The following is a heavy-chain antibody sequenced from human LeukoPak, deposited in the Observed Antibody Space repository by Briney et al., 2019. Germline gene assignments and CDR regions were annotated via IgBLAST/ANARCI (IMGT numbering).Heavy chain of an antibody. CDR2: ISTYYGNT. CDR1: GYTSTSYG. D-gene: IGHD3-10*01. CDR3: ARVYSTNYYGSGDRPFLFDY. V-gene: IGHV1-18*01. J-gene: IGHJ4*02. Sequence: ASVKVSCKASGYTSTSYGFSWVRQAPGQGLEWMGWISTYYGNTNYAQKLQDRVTMATDTSTSTAYMELTSLRSDDTAVYYCARVYSTNYYGSGDRPFLFDYWGQGTVVTVSS.